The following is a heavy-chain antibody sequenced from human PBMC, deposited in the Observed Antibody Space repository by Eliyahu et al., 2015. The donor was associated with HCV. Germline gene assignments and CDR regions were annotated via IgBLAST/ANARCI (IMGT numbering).Heavy chain of an antibody. CDR1: GYTFTGXY. CDR2: INPNSGGT. CDR3: ARDPVLFYPGSYYLDY. V-gene: IGHV1-2*02. D-gene: IGHD1-26*01. J-gene: IGHJ4*02. Sequence: QVQLVQSGAEVKKPGASVKVSCKASGYTFTGXYMHWVRQAPGXGLEWMGWINPNSGGTNXAXKFQGRVTMTRDTSISTAYMELSRLRSDDTAVYYCARDPVLFYPGSYYLDYWGQGTLVTVSS.